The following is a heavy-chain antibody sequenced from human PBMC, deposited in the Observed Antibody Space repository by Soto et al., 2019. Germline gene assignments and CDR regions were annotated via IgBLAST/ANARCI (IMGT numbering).Heavy chain of an antibody. D-gene: IGHD3-10*01. Sequence: QVQLVQSGAELKKPGASVKVSCKASGYTFSNYDMNWVRQATGQGPGWIGWVNPNNGDTGYAQKFQGRVTLTTDISTTAAYMGLTSLRSEDTAIYYCAKVSRKGSAIDFDYWGQGTLITVSS. CDR1: GYTFSNYD. CDR3: AKVSRKGSAIDFDY. CDR2: VNPNNGDT. J-gene: IGHJ4*02. V-gene: IGHV1-8*01.